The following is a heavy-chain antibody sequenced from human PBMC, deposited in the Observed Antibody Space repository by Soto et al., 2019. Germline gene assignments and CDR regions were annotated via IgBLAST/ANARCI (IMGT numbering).Heavy chain of an antibody. V-gene: IGHV3-30-3*01. CDR3: ARARSYFGGGKYYYYGMDV. Sequence: GGSLRLSCAASGFTFSSYAMHWVRQAPGKGLEWVAVISYDGSNKYYADSVKGRFTISRDNSKNTLYLQMNSLRAEDTAVYYCARARSYFGGGKYYYYGMDVWGQGTTVTVSS. CDR2: ISYDGSNK. D-gene: IGHD1-26*01. CDR1: GFTFSSYA. J-gene: IGHJ6*02.